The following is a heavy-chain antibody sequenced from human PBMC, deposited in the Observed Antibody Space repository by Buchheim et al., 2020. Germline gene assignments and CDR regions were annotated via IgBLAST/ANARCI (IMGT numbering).Heavy chain of an antibody. CDR3: ARESVAVAYYFDY. V-gene: IGHV3-30*04. D-gene: IGHD6-19*01. CDR2: ISYDGSNK. Sequence: QVQLVESGGGVVQPGRSLRLSCAASGFTFSSYAMHWVRQAPGKGLEWVAVISYDGSNKYYADSVKGRFTISRDNSKKQLYLQMNSLRAEDTAVYYCARESVAVAYYFDYWGQGTL. CDR1: GFTFSSYA. J-gene: IGHJ4*02.